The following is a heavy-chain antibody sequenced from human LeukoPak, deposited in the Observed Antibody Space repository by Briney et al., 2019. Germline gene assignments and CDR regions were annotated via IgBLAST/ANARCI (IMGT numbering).Heavy chain of an antibody. Sequence: PGGSLRLSCAASGFTFSSYAISWVRQAPGKGLEWVSAISKSGDSTYYADSVKGRFTISRDNSKNTIYLQMNSLRVEDTAVYYCAKLSGSTGWFFDYWGQGTVVTVSS. CDR1: GFTFSSYA. J-gene: IGHJ4*02. D-gene: IGHD5-12*01. V-gene: IGHV3-23*01. CDR3: AKLSGSTGWFFDY. CDR2: ISKSGDST.